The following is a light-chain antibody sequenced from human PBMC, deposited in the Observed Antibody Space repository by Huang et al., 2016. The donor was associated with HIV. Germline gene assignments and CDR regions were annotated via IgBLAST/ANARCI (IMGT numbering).Light chain of an antibody. V-gene: IGKV4-1*01. CDR1: QNLLHSSVNKYD. J-gene: IGKJ2*01. CDR3: QQYFSLPRT. Sequence: DIVMTQSPETLAVSLGERATINCESSQNLLHSSVNKYDLAWYQKRPGPPPKLLLYWESTRDAGVPDRFSGSGSGTDFTLTISSLQPEDVAVYYCQQYFSLPRTFGQGTKLEIK. CDR2: WES.